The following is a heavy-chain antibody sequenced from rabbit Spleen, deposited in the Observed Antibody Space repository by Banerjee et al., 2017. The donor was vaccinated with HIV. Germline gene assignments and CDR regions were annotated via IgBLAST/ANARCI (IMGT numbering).Heavy chain of an antibody. D-gene: IGHD1-1*01. J-gene: IGHJ4*01. CDR3: ARDLVAVIGWNFNL. Sequence: QEQLEESGGDLVKPGESLTLTCTASGFSFNYNHVICWVRQAPGKGLEWIGCINTTTGVTVYASWAKGRFTISKASSTTVTLQMTSLTAADTATYFCARDLVAVIGWNFNLWGPGTLVTVS. V-gene: IGHV1S45*01. CDR1: GFSFNYNHV. CDR2: INTTTGVT.